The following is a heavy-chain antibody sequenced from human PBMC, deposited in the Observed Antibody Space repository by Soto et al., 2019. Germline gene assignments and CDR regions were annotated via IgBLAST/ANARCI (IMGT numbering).Heavy chain of an antibody. V-gene: IGHV1-18*01. CDR3: ARDRSRLAMIVVVPFDP. Sequence: QVQLVQSGAEVKKPGASVKVSCKASGYTFTSYGISWVRQAPGQGLEWMGWISAYAGNTNYAQKLHGRGTMNTDTSTSTAYMELRSLRSDDTAVYYCARDRSRLAMIVVVPFDPWGQGTLVTVAS. D-gene: IGHD3-22*01. CDR1: GYTFTSYG. CDR2: ISAYAGNT. J-gene: IGHJ5*02.